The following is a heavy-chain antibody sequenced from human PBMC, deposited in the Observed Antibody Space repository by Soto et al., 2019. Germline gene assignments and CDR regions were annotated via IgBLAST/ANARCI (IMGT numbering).Heavy chain of an antibody. V-gene: IGHV3-21*01. Sequence: PGGSLRLSCAASGFSFSDSTMNWVRQAPGKGLEWVSSISLRGRFIYYADSVKGRFTISRDNANNSLYLQMNSLRPEDTAVYFCARDPKLDAFDIWGQGTMVTVSS. CDR2: ISLRGRFI. D-gene: IGHD1-1*01. J-gene: IGHJ3*02. CDR1: GFSFSDST. CDR3: ARDPKLDAFDI.